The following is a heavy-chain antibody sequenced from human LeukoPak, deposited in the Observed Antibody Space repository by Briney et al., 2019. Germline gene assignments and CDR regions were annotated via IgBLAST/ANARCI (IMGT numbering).Heavy chain of an antibody. CDR1: GFTFRSHA. Sequence: GGSLRLSCVGSGFTFRSHAMSWVRQAPEKGLEFVSGIYENGGTTYYADSVKGRFSISRDNSKNTLYLQMDSLRGEDTAVYYCAKDFRIGYSAHFDHWGQGALVTVSS. D-gene: IGHD2-21*01. CDR3: AKDFRIGYSAHFDH. V-gene: IGHV3-23*01. CDR2: IYENGGTT. J-gene: IGHJ4*02.